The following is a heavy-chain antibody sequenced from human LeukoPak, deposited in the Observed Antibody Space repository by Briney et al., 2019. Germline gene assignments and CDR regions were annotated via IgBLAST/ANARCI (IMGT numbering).Heavy chain of an antibody. D-gene: IGHD2-21*01. CDR1: GITFSQHW. J-gene: IGHJ4*02. CDR3: ASRPIANLYYAIFDY. Sequence: GGSLRLSCVASGITFSQHWMTWVRQAPGKGLEWVANINKDGGEKSYVDSVKGRFTISRDNTKNSLFLQMSSLRVEDTAIYYCASRPIANLYYAIFDYWGRGTLVTVSS. CDR2: INKDGGEK. V-gene: IGHV3-7*01.